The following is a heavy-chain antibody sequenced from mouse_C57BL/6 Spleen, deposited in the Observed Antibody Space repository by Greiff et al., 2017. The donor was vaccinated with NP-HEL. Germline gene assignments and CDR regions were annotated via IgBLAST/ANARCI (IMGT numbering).Heavy chain of an antibody. CDR2: IYPRDGST. CDR1: GYTFTSYD. D-gene: IGHD2-5*01. J-gene: IGHJ2*01. V-gene: IGHV1-85*01. CDR3: ARVYSKSFWDY. Sequence: VQLQQSGPELVKPGASVKLSCKASGYTFTSYDINWVKQRPGQGLEWIGWIYPRDGSTKYNEKFKGKATLTVDTSSSTAYMELHSLTSAASAVYFCARVYSKSFWDYWGQGTTLTVSS.